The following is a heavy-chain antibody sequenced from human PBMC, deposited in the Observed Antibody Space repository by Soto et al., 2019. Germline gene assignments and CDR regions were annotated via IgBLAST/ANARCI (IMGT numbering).Heavy chain of an antibody. J-gene: IGHJ4*02. CDR2: IWYDGSNK. D-gene: IGHD6-19*01. CDR1: GFTFSXYG. V-gene: IGHV3-33*01. CDR3: ARLEGRAVAGKIDY. Sequence: GGSXSLXCAASGFTFSXYGXXWXXQAPGKGLEWVAVIWYDGSNKYYADSVKGRFTISRDNSKNTLYLQMNSLRAEDTAVYYCARLEGRAVAGKIDYWGQGTLVTVSS.